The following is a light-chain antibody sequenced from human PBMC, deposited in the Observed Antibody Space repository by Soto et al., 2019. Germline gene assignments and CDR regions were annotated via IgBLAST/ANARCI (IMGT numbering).Light chain of an antibody. CDR1: QNITKF. CDR2: VTS. Sequence: DIQMTQSPSSLSASLGDRVTVTCRPSQNITKFLNWYQEKPGKAPKFLIYVTSNLENGVPPRFSGSGSGTEFTLTISSLQPEDYATYYCQQTYSAPGTFGQGTRVEV. CDR3: QQTYSAPGT. V-gene: IGKV1-39*01. J-gene: IGKJ1*01.